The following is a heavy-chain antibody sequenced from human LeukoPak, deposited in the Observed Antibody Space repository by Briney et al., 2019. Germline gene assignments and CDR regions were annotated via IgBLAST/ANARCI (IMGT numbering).Heavy chain of an antibody. CDR2: ISSSGSTI. V-gene: IGHV3-48*03. J-gene: IGHJ6*03. CDR1: GFTFSSYE. CDR3: ARDSKGFHYYYYYMDV. Sequence: GGSLRLSCAASGFTFSSYEMNWVRQAPGKGLEWVSYISSSGSTIYYADSVKGRFTISRDNAKNSLYLQMNSLRAEDTAVYYCARDSKGFHYYYYYMDVWGKGTTVTISS. D-gene: IGHD2-15*01.